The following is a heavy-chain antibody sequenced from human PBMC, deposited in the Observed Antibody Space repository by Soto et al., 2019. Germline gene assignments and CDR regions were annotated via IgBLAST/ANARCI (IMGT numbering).Heavy chain of an antibody. J-gene: IGHJ6*02. Sequence: LRLSCAASGFTFSSYAMHWVRQAPGKGLEWVAVISYDGSNKYYADSVKGRFTISRDNSKNTLYLQMNSLRAEDTAVYYCARDPYQPLLYFPGYYYYGMDVWGQGTTVTVSS. CDR3: ARDPYQPLLYFPGYYYYGMDV. CDR1: GFTFSSYA. D-gene: IGHD2-2*02. V-gene: IGHV3-30-3*01. CDR2: ISYDGSNK.